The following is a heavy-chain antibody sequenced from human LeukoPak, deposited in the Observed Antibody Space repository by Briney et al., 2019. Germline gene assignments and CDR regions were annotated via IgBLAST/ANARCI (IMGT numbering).Heavy chain of an antibody. V-gene: IGHV4-31*03. Sequence: SETLSLTCTVSGGSISSGSYYWSWIRQHPGKGLEWIGYIYYSGSTYYNPSLKSRVTISVDTSKNQFSLKLSSVTAADTAVYYCARGAVIAAADEYYYGMDVWGQGTTVTVSS. J-gene: IGHJ6*02. D-gene: IGHD6-13*01. CDR1: GGSISSGSYY. CDR3: ARGAVIAAADEYYYGMDV. CDR2: IYYSGST.